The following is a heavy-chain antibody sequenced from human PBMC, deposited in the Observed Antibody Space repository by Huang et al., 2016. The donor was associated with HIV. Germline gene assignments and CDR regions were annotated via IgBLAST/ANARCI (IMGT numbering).Heavy chain of an antibody. V-gene: IGHV5-51*01. D-gene: IGHD6-13*01. J-gene: IGHJ4*01. CDR2: IYPGDSDT. Sequence: MGIIYPGDSDTRYSPSFQGQVTISADKSISTAYLQWSSLKASDTAMYYCARPGGSWYYFDYWGHGTLVTVSS. CDR3: ARPGGSWYYFDY.